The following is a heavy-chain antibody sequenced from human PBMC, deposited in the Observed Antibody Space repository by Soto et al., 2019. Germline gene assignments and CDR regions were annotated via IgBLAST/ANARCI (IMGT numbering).Heavy chain of an antibody. Sequence: QVQLVQSGAEVKKPGASVKVSCTASGYPFTGYYIYWVRQAPGQGPEGMGWINPNSGATKFAQKFQGRVTMTRDTSISTAYMELSRLRSDDTAVYYCARLVSSGSYYYYFDYWGQGTLVTVSS. CDR2: INPNSGAT. J-gene: IGHJ4*02. D-gene: IGHD3-10*01. V-gene: IGHV1-2*02. CDR1: GYPFTGYY. CDR3: ARLVSSGSYYYYFDY.